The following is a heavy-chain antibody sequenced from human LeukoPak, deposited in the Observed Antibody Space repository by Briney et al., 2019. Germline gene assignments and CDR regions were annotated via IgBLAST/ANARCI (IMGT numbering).Heavy chain of an antibody. Sequence: ASVKVSCKASGGTFSNYAINWVRQAPGQGLEWMGEIIPMFGVPNYAQKFQGRVTLTVDESTSTAYMELSSLRSEDTAVYYCVRGRVMRGTYYVAGQDALDVWGQWTMVTVSS. D-gene: IGHD3-16*01. J-gene: IGHJ3*01. CDR3: VRGRVMRGTYYVAGQDALDV. CDR1: GGTFSNYA. CDR2: IIPMFGVP. V-gene: IGHV1-69*13.